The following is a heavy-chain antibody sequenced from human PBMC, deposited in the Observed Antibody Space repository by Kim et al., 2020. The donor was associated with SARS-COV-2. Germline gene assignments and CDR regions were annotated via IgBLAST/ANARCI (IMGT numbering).Heavy chain of an antibody. Sequence: SETLSLTCTVSGGSISSYYWSWIRQPPGKGLEWIGYIYYSGSTNYNPSLKSRVTISVDTSKNQFSLKLSSVTAADTAVYYCARDILTGWYYYGMDVWGQGTTVTVSS. J-gene: IGHJ6*02. CDR2: IYYSGST. D-gene: IGHD3-9*01. V-gene: IGHV4-59*13. CDR1: GGSISSYY. CDR3: ARDILTGWYYYGMDV.